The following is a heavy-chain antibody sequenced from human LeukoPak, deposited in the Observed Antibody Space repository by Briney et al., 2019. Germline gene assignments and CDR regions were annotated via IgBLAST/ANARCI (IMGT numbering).Heavy chain of an antibody. CDR1: GFSFSDYD. J-gene: IGHJ1*01. D-gene: IGHD3-16*01. V-gene: IGHV3-21*01. CDR3: GRAFPPLRTSSAGDL. Sequence: PAESLRLSCSASGFSFSDYDMNWVRQAPGKGLEWVSAISGRSSHVYYGESVKGRFTISRDNAKNSLYLQLDSLGVEDTAVYYCGRAFPPLRTSSAGDLWGQGTLVTVSS. CDR2: ISGRSSHV.